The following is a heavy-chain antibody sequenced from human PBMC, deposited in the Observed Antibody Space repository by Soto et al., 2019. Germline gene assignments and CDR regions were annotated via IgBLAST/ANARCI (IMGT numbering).Heavy chain of an antibody. CDR2: IIPILATA. D-gene: IGHD3-3*01. CDR1: GGTFSSYA. Sequence: QVQLVQSGAEVKKPGSSVKVSCKASGGTFSSYAINWVRQAPGQGLEWMGGIIPILATADYSQKFQGRVTMSADECTTTSHLVLSSLSSEETDVYYSAECMFGVDYFHGMDDWGQGATVTV. CDR3: AECMFGVDYFHGMDD. V-gene: IGHV1-69*12. J-gene: IGHJ6*02.